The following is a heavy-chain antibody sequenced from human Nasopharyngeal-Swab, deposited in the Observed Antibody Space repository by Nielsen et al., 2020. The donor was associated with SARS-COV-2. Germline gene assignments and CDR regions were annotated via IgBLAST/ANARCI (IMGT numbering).Heavy chain of an antibody. CDR3: AREKAVAGIGGYHYYGMDV. D-gene: IGHD6-19*01. CDR1: GFTVSSNY. V-gene: IGHV3-53*05. J-gene: IGHJ6*02. Sequence: GESLKISCAASGFTVSSNYMSWVRQTPGKGLEWVSVISSGGSTYYIDSVKGRFTVSRDNSRNTLYLQMNSLRPEDTAVYYCAREKAVAGIGGYHYYGMDVWGQGTTVTVSS. CDR2: ISSGGST.